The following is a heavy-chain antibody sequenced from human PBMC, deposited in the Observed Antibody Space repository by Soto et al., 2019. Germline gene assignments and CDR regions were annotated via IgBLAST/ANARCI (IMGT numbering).Heavy chain of an antibody. Sequence: ASVKVSCKLSGYTFTGFYMHWVRQAPGQGQEWMGIINPRGGSTSYAQKFQGRVTMTRDTSTSTVYMELSSLRSEDTAVYYCARGPLMKFLEWLLFDYWGQGTLVNVSS. J-gene: IGHJ4*02. CDR1: GYTFTGFY. CDR3: ARGPLMKFLEWLLFDY. V-gene: IGHV1-46*01. CDR2: INPRGGST. D-gene: IGHD3-3*01.